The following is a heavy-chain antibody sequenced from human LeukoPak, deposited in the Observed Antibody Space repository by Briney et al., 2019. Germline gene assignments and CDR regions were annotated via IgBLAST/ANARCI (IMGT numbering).Heavy chain of an antibody. J-gene: IGHJ3*02. V-gene: IGHV4-61*02. D-gene: IGHD5-18*01. CDR3: ARDMVTLEAFDI. Sequence: TSETLSLTCTVSGGSISSGSYYWSWIRQSAGKGLEWIGRIYTSGSTNYNPSLKSRVTISVDTSKNQFSLKLSSVTAADTAVYYCARDMVTLEAFDIWGQGTMVTVSS. CDR2: IYTSGST. CDR1: GGSISSGSYY.